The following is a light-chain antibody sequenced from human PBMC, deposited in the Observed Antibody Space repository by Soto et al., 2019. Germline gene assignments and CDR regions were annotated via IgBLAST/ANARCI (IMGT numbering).Light chain of an antibody. V-gene: IGKV3-20*01. CDR1: QRVSSSY. Sequence: EIVLTQSPGTLSLSPGERATLSCRACQRVSSSYLAWYRHKPGQAPRLLIYGASSRATGIPDRFSGSGSGTDFTLTISRLEPEDFAVYYSQQYSSSPQTFGQGTKV. CDR2: GAS. CDR3: QQYSSSPQT. J-gene: IGKJ1*01.